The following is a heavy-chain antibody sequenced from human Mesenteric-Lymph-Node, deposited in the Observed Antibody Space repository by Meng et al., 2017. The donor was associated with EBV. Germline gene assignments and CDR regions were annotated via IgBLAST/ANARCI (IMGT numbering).Heavy chain of an antibody. CDR3: ARDHGGKYYY. CDR1: GYTFTSYV. D-gene: IGHD1-26*01. CDR2: ISAYNGDT. V-gene: IGHV1-18*01. J-gene: IGHJ4*02. Sequence: QVQLGRSGDEVKKAWASWKVSCKASGYTFTSYVISWVRQAPGQGLEWMGWISAYNGDTKYAQKVQDRVTMTTDTSTSTVYMELRSLGSDDTAVYYCARDHGGKYYYWGQGTLVTVSS.